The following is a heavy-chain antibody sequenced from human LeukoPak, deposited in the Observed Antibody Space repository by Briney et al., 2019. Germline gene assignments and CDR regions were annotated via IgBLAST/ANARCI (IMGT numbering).Heavy chain of an antibody. D-gene: IGHD4-11*01. CDR1: GYTFTSYY. Sequence: ASVKVSCKASGYTFTSYYMHWVRQAPGQGLEWMGIINPSGGSTSYAQKFQGRVTMTRDTSTSTAYMELSSLRSEDTAVYYCARSPKSGVTTYYFDYWGQGTLVTVSS. J-gene: IGHJ4*02. CDR3: ARSPKSGVTTYYFDY. V-gene: IGHV1-46*01. CDR2: INPSGGST.